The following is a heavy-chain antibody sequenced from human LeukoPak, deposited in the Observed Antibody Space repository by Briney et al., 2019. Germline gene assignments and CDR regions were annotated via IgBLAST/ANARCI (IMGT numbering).Heavy chain of an antibody. CDR2: ISPTGGST. J-gene: IGHJ5*02. Sequence: ASVKVSCKASGYTFTSYGISWVRQAPGQGPEWMGVISPTGGSTTYAQKFQDRLTLTRDMSTSTDYLELSSLRSEDTAVYYCARDNSVRDEAWWFNPWGQGTLVTVSS. D-gene: IGHD5-24*01. CDR3: ARDNSVRDEAWWFNP. V-gene: IGHV1-46*01. CDR1: GYTFTSYG.